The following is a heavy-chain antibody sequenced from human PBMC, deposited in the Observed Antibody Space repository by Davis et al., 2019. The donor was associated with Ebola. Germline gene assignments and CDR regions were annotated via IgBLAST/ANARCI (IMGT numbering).Heavy chain of an antibody. CDR1: GFSLGPPKMS. J-gene: IGHJ4*02. V-gene: IGHV2-70*11. CDR3: ARILLRDWGPFDY. Sequence: SGPTLAKPTQTLTLTCSFSGFSLGPPKMSVSWIRQPPGKALEWPARIDWADDKYYSTSLKTRLTISKDTSKNQVVLTMTNMDPVDTATYYCARILLRDWGPFDYWGQGTLVTVSS. D-gene: IGHD3/OR15-3a*01. CDR2: IDWADDK.